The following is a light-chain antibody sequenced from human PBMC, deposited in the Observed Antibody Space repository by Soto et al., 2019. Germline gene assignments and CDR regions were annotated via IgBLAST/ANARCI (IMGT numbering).Light chain of an antibody. V-gene: IGKV3-15*01. J-gene: IGKJ1*01. CDR3: QQYNNWPRGT. CDR1: QSVRSN. CDR2: GAS. Sequence: EVVMTQSPATLSVSPGQRATLSCRASQSVRSNLAWYQQKPGQAPRLLIYGASTRATGIPARFSGSGSGTEYTLTISGLQSEDFAVYYCQQYNNWPRGTFGQGTKVDI.